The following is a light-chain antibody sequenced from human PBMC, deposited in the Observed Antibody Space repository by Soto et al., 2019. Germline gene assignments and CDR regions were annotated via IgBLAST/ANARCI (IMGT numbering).Light chain of an antibody. CDR2: DAS. J-gene: IGKJ4*01. CDR1: QNINNY. CDR3: QQTYSDIS. V-gene: IGKV1-33*01. Sequence: DIQMTQSPSSLSASVGDRVTITCQASQNINNYLNWYQQKPGRAPKLLIYDASNLEAGVPSRFRGSGSGTDFTFTISRLQPEDFAAYYCQQTYSDISFGGGTKVDIK.